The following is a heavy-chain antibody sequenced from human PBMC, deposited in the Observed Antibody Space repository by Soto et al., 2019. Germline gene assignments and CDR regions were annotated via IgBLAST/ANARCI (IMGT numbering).Heavy chain of an antibody. D-gene: IGHD1-20*01. J-gene: IGHJ4*02. CDR3: ARHGVTGTTLAIFDY. V-gene: IGHV5-10-1*01. CDR1: GYSFTSYW. CDR2: IDPSDSYT. Sequence: PGESLKISCKGSGYSFTSYWISWVRQMPGKGLEWMGRIDPSDSYTNYSPSFQGHVTISADKSISTAYLQWSSLKASDTAMYYCARHGVTGTTLAIFDYWGQGTLVTVSS.